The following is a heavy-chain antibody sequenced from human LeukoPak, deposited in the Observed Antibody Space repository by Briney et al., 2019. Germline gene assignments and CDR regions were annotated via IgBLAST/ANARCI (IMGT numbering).Heavy chain of an antibody. CDR3: ARARQQSDAFDI. D-gene: IGHD6-13*01. J-gene: IGHJ3*02. V-gene: IGHV3-21*01. CDR1: GFTFSSYS. CDR2: ISSSSSYI. Sequence: PGGSLRLSCAASGFTFSSYSMNWVRQAPGKGLEWVSSISSSSSYIYYADSVKGRFTISRDNAKNSLYLQMNSLRAEDTAVYYCARARQQSDAFDIWGQGTMVTVSS.